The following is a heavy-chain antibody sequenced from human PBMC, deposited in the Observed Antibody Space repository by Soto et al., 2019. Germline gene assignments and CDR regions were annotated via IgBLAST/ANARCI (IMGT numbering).Heavy chain of an antibody. Sequence: SETLSLTCTVSGGSISSGDYYWSWIRQPPGKGLEWIGYIYYSGSTYYNPSLKSRGTISVDTSKNQFSLKLSSLTAADTAVYYCARHSPPFFYGSGPWDVWGQGTTVTVSS. CDR1: GGSISSGDYY. V-gene: IGHV4-30-4*01. D-gene: IGHD3-10*01. CDR2: IYYSGST. J-gene: IGHJ6*02. CDR3: ARHSPPFFYGSGPWDV.